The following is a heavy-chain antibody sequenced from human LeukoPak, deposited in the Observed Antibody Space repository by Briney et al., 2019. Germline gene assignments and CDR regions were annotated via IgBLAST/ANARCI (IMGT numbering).Heavy chain of an antibody. Sequence: PGGSLRLSRAASGFTFSDYYMSWIRQAPGKGLEWVSYISSSGGYRNYADSVKGRFTISRDDAKNSLYLQMNSLRAEDTAVYYCAKDRGYSFDYWGQGTLVTVSS. CDR2: ISSSGGYR. J-gene: IGHJ4*02. CDR3: AKDRGYSFDY. D-gene: IGHD5-18*01. CDR1: GFTFSDYY. V-gene: IGHV3-11*05.